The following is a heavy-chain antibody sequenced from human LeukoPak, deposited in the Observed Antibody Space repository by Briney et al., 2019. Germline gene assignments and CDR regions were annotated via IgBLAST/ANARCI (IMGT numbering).Heavy chain of an antibody. CDR1: GGSISSGGYY. J-gene: IGHJ4*02. D-gene: IGHD3-10*01. Sequence: SETLSLTCTVSGGSISSGGYYWSWIRQRPGKGLEWIGYIYYSGSTYYNPSLKSRVTISVDTSKNQFSLKLSSVTAADTAVYYCAMVMVRGVIYDWGQGTLVTVSS. CDR3: AMVMVRGVIYD. V-gene: IGHV4-31*03. CDR2: IYYSGST.